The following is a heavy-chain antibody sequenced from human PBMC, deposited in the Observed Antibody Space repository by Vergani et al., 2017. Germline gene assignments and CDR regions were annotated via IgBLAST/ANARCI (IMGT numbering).Heavy chain of an antibody. Sequence: QVQLVESGGGVVKPGRSLRLSCAASGFTFNQYGMHWVRQAPGKGLEWVAVTWYDGNNKQYADSVKGRFTISRDNSKSTMYLQMNSLRDEYTGVYYCARDLRLLYNRFDPWVEGTLVTVAS. V-gene: IGHV3-33*01. CDR3: ARDLRLLYNRFDP. J-gene: IGHJ5*02. CDR1: GFTFNQYG. CDR2: TWYDGNNK. D-gene: IGHD1-14*01.